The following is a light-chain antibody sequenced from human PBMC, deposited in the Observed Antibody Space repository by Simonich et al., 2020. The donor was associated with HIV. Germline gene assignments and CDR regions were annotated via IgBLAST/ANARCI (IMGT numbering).Light chain of an antibody. CDR3: QQYGNSPMYT. CDR2: GAS. Sequence: EIVMTQSPATLSVSPGERATLSCRASQTVNSNLAWYQQKPGQAPTLLIYGASTRATGVPARFSGSGSGTDFTLTISRLEPEDFAVYYCQQYGNSPMYTFGQGTRLEIK. V-gene: IGKV3-15*01. J-gene: IGKJ2*01. CDR1: QTVNSN.